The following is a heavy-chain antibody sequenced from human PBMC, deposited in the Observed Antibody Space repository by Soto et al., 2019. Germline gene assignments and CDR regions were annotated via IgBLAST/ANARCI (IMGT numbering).Heavy chain of an antibody. CDR1: GGTFSSYT. Sequence: QVQLVQSGAEVKKPGSSVKVSCKASGGTFSSYTISWVRQAPGQGLEWMGRIIPILGIANYAQKFQGRVTITADKSTSTADMELSSLRSEDTAVYYCASWERPGSGSYFPRFDYWGQGTLVTVSS. D-gene: IGHD3-10*01. CDR2: IIPILGIA. J-gene: IGHJ4*02. CDR3: ASWERPGSGSYFPRFDY. V-gene: IGHV1-69*02.